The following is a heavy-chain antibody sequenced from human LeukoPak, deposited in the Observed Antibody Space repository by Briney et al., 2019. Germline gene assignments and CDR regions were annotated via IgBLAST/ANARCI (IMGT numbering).Heavy chain of an antibody. CDR3: AKVYGSGSYVFDY. J-gene: IGHJ4*02. CDR2: INSDGGRT. CDR1: GFTFSSYW. V-gene: IGHV3-74*01. Sequence: GGSLRLSCAASGFTFSSYWLHWVRQTPGKGLAWVSRINSDGGRTNYADSVKGRFTISRDNSKNTLYLQMNSLRAEDTAVYYCAKVYGSGSYVFDYWGQGTLVTVSS. D-gene: IGHD3-10*01.